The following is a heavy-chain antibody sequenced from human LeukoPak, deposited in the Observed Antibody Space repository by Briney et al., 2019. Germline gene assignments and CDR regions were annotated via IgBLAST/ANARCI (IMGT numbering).Heavy chain of an antibody. CDR1: GFTFGSYA. CDR3: ARGDDILTGYSDYFDY. J-gene: IGHJ4*02. CDR2: ISYDGSNK. Sequence: PGGSLRLSCAASGFTFGSYAMHWVRQAPGKGLEWVAVISYDGSNKYYADSVKGRFTISRDNSKNTLYLQMNSLRAEDTAVYYCARGDDILTGYSDYFDYWGQGTLVTVSS. V-gene: IGHV3-30*04. D-gene: IGHD3-9*01.